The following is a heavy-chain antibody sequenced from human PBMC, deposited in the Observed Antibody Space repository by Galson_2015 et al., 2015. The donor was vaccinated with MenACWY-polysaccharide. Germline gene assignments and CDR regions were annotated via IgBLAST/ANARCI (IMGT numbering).Heavy chain of an antibody. CDR2: MSHDGSKT. V-gene: IGHV3-30*18. Sequence: SLRLSCAASGFTFSTYGMHWVRQAPGKGLEWLAVMSHDGSKTYYADSVQGRFTISRDNSKNTLYLQMNSLRAEDTAVYYCAKGRFEYYDFWSGYYFDYWGQGTLVTVSS. D-gene: IGHD3-3*01. CDR1: GFTFSTYG. CDR3: AKGRFEYYDFWSGYYFDY. J-gene: IGHJ4*02.